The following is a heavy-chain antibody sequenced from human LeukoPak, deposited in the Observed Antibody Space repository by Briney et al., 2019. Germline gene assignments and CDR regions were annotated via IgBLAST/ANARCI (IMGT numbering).Heavy chain of an antibody. CDR1: GGSFSGYY. J-gene: IGHJ6*03. V-gene: IGHV4-34*01. D-gene: IGHD6-13*01. Sequence: SETLSLTCAVYGGSFSGYYWSWIRQPPGKGLEWIGEINHSGSTNYNPSLKSRVTISVDTSKNQFSLKLSSVTAADTAVYYCARVTGGSSSWYRYYYYMDVWGKGTTVTVSS. CDR2: INHSGST. CDR3: ARVTGGSSSWYRYYYYMDV.